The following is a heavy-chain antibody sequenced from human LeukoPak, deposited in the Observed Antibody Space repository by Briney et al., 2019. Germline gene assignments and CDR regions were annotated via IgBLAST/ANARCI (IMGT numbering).Heavy chain of an antibody. V-gene: IGHV4-34*01. CDR1: GGSFIGYY. CDR2: INHSGST. Sequence: SETLSLTCAVYGGSFIGYYWSWIRQPPGKGLEWIGEINHSGSTNHSPSLKSRVTISVDTSKNQFSLMLSAVTGADTAVYYCAREEGESYGDWFDPWGQGSLVTVSS. D-gene: IGHD4-17*01. J-gene: IGHJ5*02. CDR3: AREEGESYGDWFDP.